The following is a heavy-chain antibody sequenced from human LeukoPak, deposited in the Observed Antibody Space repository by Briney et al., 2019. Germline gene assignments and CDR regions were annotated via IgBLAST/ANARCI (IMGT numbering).Heavy chain of an antibody. D-gene: IGHD5-18*01. CDR1: GGSISRYY. CDR2: IYYSGST. V-gene: IGHV4-59*01. J-gene: IGHJ4*02. CDR3: ARGYSYGTPFDY. Sequence: SETLSLTCTVSGGSISRYYWSWIRQPPGKGLEWIGYIYYSGSTNYNPSLKSRVTISVDTSKNQFSLKLSSVTAADTAVYYCARGYSYGTPFDYWGQGTLVTVSS.